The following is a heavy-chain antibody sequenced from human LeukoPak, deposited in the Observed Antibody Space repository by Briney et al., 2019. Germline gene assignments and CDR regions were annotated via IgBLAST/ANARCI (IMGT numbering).Heavy chain of an antibody. J-gene: IGHJ4*02. D-gene: IGHD1-26*01. Sequence: SETLSLTCTVSGGSISSGDYYWSWIRQPPGKGLEWIGYIYYSGSTYYNPSLKSRVTISVDTSKNQFSLKLSSVTAADTAVYYCARGKWELLVDHWGQGTLVTVSS. CDR1: GGSISSGDYY. CDR3: ARGKWELLVDH. V-gene: IGHV4-30-4*01. CDR2: IYYSGST.